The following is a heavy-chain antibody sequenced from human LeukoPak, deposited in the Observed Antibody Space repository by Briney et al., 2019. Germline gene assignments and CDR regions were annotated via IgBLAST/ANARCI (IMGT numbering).Heavy chain of an antibody. J-gene: IGHJ5*02. CDR2: IYYSGST. CDR1: GGSISSGGYY. Sequence: KSSETLSLTCTVSGGSISSGGYYWSWIRQHPGKGLEWIGYIYYSGSTYYNPSLKSRVTISVDTSKNQFSLKLSSVTTADTAVYYCARALPGDFWSGYPNWFDPWGQGTLVTVSS. V-gene: IGHV4-31*03. CDR3: ARALPGDFWSGYPNWFDP. D-gene: IGHD3-3*01.